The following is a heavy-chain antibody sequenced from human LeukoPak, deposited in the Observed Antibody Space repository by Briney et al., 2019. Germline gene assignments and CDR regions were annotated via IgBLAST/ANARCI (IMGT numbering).Heavy chain of an antibody. Sequence: PGGSLRLSCAASGFIFSSYAMSWVRQAPGKGLEWVSAISGSGGSTYYADSVKGRFTISRDNSKNTLYLQMNSLRAEDTAFYYCAKSHYYDSSGYYLPFDYWGQGTLVTVSS. CDR3: AKSHYYDSSGYYLPFDY. J-gene: IGHJ4*02. CDR2: ISGSGGST. D-gene: IGHD3-22*01. V-gene: IGHV3-23*01. CDR1: GFIFSSYA.